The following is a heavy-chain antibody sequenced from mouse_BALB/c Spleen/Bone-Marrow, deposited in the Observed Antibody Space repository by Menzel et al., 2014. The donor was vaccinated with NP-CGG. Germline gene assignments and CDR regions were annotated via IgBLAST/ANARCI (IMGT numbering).Heavy chain of an antibody. CDR3: VRDYYGSSYWYFDV. V-gene: IGHV5-15*02. D-gene: IGHD1-1*01. Sequence: EVQRVESGGGLVQPGGSRKLSCAASGFTFSDYGMAWVRQAPGKGPEWVAFISNLAYSIYYADTVTGRFTISGENAKNTLYLEMSSLRSEDTAMYYCVRDYYGSSYWYFDVWGAGTTVTVSS. CDR1: GFTFSDYG. CDR2: ISNLAYSI. J-gene: IGHJ1*01.